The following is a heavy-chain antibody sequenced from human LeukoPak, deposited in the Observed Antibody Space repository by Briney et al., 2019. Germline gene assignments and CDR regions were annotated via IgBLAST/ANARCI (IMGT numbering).Heavy chain of an antibody. CDR2: IYSDNT. D-gene: IGHD3-22*01. Sequence: GGSLRLSCTVSGFTVSSNSMSWVRQAPGKGLEWVSFIYSDNTHYSDSVKGRFTISRDNSKNTLYLQMNSLRAEDTAVYYCARDLLYYDSSGGDYWGQGTLVTVSS. CDR1: GFTVSSNS. J-gene: IGHJ4*02. CDR3: ARDLLYYDSSGGDY. V-gene: IGHV3-53*01.